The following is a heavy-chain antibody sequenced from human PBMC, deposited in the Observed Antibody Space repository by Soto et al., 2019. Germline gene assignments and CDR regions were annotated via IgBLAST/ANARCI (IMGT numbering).Heavy chain of an antibody. V-gene: IGHV1-69*12. CDR1: GGTFSSYA. CDR2: IIPIFGTA. J-gene: IGHJ6*02. D-gene: IGHD4-17*01. CDR3: AREGERLRRHYYGMDV. Sequence: QVQLVQSGAEVKKPGSSVKVSCKASGGTFSSYAISWVRQAPGQGLEWMGGIIPIFGTANYAQKFQGRVTITADESTSTAYMGLSSLRSEDTAVYYCAREGERLRRHYYGMDVWGQGTTVTVSS.